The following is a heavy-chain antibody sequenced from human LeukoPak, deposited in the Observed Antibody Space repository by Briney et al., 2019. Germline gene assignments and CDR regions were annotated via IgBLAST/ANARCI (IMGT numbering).Heavy chain of an antibody. Sequence: SGGSLRLSCAASGFTFSSYGMHWVRQAPGKGLEWVAVIWYDGSNKYYADSVKGRFTISRDNSKNTLYLQMNSLRAEDTAVYYCARDDLAAAGTSWPRGENYYGMDVWGQGTTVTVSS. J-gene: IGHJ6*02. V-gene: IGHV3-33*01. CDR2: IWYDGSNK. D-gene: IGHD6-13*01. CDR1: GFTFSSYG. CDR3: ARDDLAAAGTSWPRGENYYGMDV.